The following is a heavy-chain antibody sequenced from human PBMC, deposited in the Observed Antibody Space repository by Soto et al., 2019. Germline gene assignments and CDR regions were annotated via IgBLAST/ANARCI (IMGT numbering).Heavy chain of an antibody. CDR3: ARGGQWLVRYFDY. CDR1: GFTFSSYW. V-gene: IGHV3-7*01. CDR2: IKQDGSEK. Sequence: GGSLRLSCAASGFTFSSYWMSWVRQAPGKGLEWVANIKQDGSEKHYVDSVKGRFTISRDNAKNSLYLQMNSLRAEDTAVYYCARGGQWLVRYFDYWGQGTLVTVSS. J-gene: IGHJ4*02. D-gene: IGHD6-19*01.